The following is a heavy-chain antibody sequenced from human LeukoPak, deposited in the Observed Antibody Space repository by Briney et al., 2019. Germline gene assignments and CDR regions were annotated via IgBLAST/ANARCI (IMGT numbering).Heavy chain of an antibody. V-gene: IGHV2-5*01. J-gene: IGHJ4*02. CDR3: ARQAGPFDY. Sequence: SGPTQVNPTQTLTLTCTFSGFSLRTSGGGVGWIRQPPGKALEWLALIYWSDDKRYRPYLKSRLTITKDTSKNQVVLTMTNMDPVDTATYHCARQAGPFDYWGQGTLVTVSS. D-gene: IGHD6-19*01. CDR2: IYWSDDK. CDR1: GFSLRTSGGG.